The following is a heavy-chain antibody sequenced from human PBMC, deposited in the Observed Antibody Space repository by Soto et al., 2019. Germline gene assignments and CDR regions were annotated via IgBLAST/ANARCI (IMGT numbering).Heavy chain of an antibody. CDR1: GGSISSRGDY. CDR3: ATSHWFDP. V-gene: IGHV4-39*01. D-gene: IGHD2-2*01. CDR2: IYYSGST. Sequence: PSQTLSLTCTVSGGSISSRGDYWGWIRQPPGKGLEWIGTIYYSGSTYYNPSLKSRVTISVDTSKNQFSLKLSSVTAADTAVYYCATSHWFDPWGQGTLVTVSS. J-gene: IGHJ5*02.